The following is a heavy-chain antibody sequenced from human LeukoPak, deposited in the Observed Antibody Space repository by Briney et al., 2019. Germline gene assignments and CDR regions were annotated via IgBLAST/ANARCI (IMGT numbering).Heavy chain of an antibody. V-gene: IGHV1-18*01. CDR3: AREEGAPIAAANV. J-gene: IGHJ3*01. CDR1: GYXFTTYT. CDR2: IRPNNGNT. Sequence: ASVKVSCKASGYXFTTYTISWVRQAPGQGLEWLGWIRPNNGNTNYAQKLQGRVSMTTDTSTSTAYMELRSLRSDDTAVYYCAREEGAPIAAANVWGLGTMVTVSS. D-gene: IGHD6-13*01.